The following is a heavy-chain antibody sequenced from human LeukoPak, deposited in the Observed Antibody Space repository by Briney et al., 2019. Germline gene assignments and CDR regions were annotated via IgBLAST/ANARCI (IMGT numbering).Heavy chain of an antibody. V-gene: IGHV3-23*01. CDR1: GFTFSSYA. Sequence: GGSLRLSCAASGFTFSSYAMSWVRQAPGKGLEWVSTISGSGGSTYYADAVKGRFTISRDNSKNTLYLQMNSLRAEDTAVYYCAKEGYSSGKKSFDYWGQGTLVTVSS. CDR3: AKEGYSSGKKSFDY. J-gene: IGHJ4*02. CDR2: ISGSGGST. D-gene: IGHD6-19*01.